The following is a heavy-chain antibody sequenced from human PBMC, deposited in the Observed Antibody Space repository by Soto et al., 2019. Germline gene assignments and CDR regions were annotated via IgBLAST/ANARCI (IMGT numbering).Heavy chain of an antibody. CDR1: GGSISSGGYY. CDR2: IYYSGST. Sequence: SETLSLTCTVSGGSISSGGYYWSWIRQHPGKGLEWIGYIYYSGSTYYNPSLKSRVTISVDTSKNQFSLKLSSVTAADTAVYYCARENGVSGYFYDKNHDQYYFDYWGQGTLVTVSS. CDR3: ARENGVSGYFYDKNHDQYYFDY. J-gene: IGHJ4*02. V-gene: IGHV4-31*03. D-gene: IGHD5-12*01.